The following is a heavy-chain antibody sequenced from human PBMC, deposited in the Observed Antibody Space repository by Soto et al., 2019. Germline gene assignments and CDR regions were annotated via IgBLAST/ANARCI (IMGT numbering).Heavy chain of an antibody. CDR2: INHSGST. Sequence: PSETLSLTCAVYGGSFSGYYWSWIRQPPGKGLEWIGEINHSGSTNYNPSLKSRVTISVDTSKNQFSLKLSSVTAADTAVYYCACLASGNWFDPWGQGTLVTVSS. V-gene: IGHV4-34*01. CDR1: GGSFSGYY. D-gene: IGHD3-16*01. J-gene: IGHJ5*02. CDR3: ACLASGNWFDP.